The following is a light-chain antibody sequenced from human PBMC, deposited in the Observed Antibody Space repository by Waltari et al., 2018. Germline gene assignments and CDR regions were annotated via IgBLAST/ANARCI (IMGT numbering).Light chain of an antibody. CDR1: SSDVGNYNL. J-gene: IGLJ3*02. CDR2: DVS. Sequence: QSALTQPASVSGSPGQSITISCTGTSSDVGNYNLVSWYQQHPGKAPKVILYDVSKRPSVVSNRFSGSKSGNTASLTISGLQGEDEADYYCCSYAGSNTWVFGGGTKLTVL. V-gene: IGLV2-23*02. CDR3: CSYAGSNTWV.